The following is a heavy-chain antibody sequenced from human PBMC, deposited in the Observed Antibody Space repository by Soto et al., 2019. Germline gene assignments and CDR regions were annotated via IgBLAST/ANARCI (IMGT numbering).Heavy chain of an antibody. CDR3: ARVDNDAFDI. Sequence: QVQLVESGGGVVQPGRSLRLSCAASGFTFSSYAMHWVRKAPGKGLEWVAVISYDGSNKYYADSVKGRFTISRDNSKNTLYLQMNSLRAEDTAVYYCARVDNDAFDIWGQGTMVTVSS. J-gene: IGHJ3*02. V-gene: IGHV3-30-3*01. D-gene: IGHD5-12*01. CDR1: GFTFSSYA. CDR2: ISYDGSNK.